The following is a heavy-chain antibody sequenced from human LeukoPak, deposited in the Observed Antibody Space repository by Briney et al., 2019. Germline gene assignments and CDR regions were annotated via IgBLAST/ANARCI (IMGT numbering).Heavy chain of an antibody. CDR1: GFIFSSYE. CDR3: ARDITMVRGLIGYYYGMDV. Sequence: PGGSLRLSCAASGFIFSSYEMNWVRQAPGKGLEWVSYISSGSDTIYYADSVKGRFTISRDNAKNSLYLQMNSLRDEDTAVYYCARDITMVRGLIGYYYGMDVWGQGTTVTVSS. D-gene: IGHD3-10*01. J-gene: IGHJ6*02. CDR2: ISSGSDTI. V-gene: IGHV3-48*02.